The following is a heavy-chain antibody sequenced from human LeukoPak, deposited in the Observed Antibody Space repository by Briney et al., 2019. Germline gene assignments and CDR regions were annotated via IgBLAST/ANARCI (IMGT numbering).Heavy chain of an antibody. J-gene: IGHJ3*02. V-gene: IGHV3-48*01. CDR1: GFTFSSYS. CDR3: ARTRGELERRRAAFDI. Sequence: GGSLRLPCAASGFTFSSYSMNWVRQAPGKGLEWVSYISSSSSTIYYADSVKGQFTISRDNAKNSLYLQMNSLRAEDTAVYYCARTRGELERRRAAFDIWGQGTMVTVSS. D-gene: IGHD1-1*01. CDR2: ISSSSSTI.